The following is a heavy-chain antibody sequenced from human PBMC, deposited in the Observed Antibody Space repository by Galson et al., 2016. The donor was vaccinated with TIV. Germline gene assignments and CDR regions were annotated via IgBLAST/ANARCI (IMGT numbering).Heavy chain of an antibody. J-gene: IGHJ6*04. V-gene: IGHV3-9*01. Sequence: SLRLSCAASGFTFQNYAMHWVRHAPGKGLEWVSGINWNSGNINYADSVKGRFTISRDDAKKFVYLQMNRLRAEDTALYFCAKDRAGYYYAMDVGGKGTPVTVSS. CDR2: INWNSGNI. CDR1: GFTFQNYA. CDR3: AKDRAGYYYAMDV.